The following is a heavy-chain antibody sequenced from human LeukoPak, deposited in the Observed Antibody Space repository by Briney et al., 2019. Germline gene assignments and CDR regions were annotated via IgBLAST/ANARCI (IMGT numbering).Heavy chain of an antibody. Sequence: PSETLSLTCAVSGGSISSITWWSWVRQPPGKRLEWIGEIYHTGSTNYNPSLKSRVTMSVDTSKNELSLKMTSVTAADTAVYYCSRMEEDLGICRSSGCYWLDPWGQGILVTVSS. V-gene: IGHV4-4*02. CDR1: GGSISSITW. D-gene: IGHD2-2*01. CDR2: IYHTGST. J-gene: IGHJ5*02. CDR3: SRMEEDLGICRSSGCYWLDP.